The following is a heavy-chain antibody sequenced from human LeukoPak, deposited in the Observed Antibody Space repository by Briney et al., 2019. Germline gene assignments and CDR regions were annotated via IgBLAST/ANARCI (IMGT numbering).Heavy chain of an antibody. CDR1: GGTFSSYA. Sequence: SVKVSCKASGGTFSSYAISWVRQAPGQGLEWMGGIIPIFGTANYAQKFQGRVTITADESTSTAYMELSSLRSEDTAVYYCARGDDYSFGWFDPWGQGTLVTVSS. CDR2: IIPIFGTA. CDR3: ARGDDYSFGWFDP. J-gene: IGHJ5*02. D-gene: IGHD4-11*01. V-gene: IGHV1-69*13.